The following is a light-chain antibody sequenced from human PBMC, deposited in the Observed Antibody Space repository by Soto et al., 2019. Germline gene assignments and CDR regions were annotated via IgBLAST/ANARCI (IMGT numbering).Light chain of an antibody. CDR1: SSDVGGYNY. Sequence: QSVLTQPASVSGSPGQSITISCTGTSSDVGGYNYVSWYQQHPGKAPKLMIYEVSNRPSGVSNRFSGSKSGNTASLTISGLQAEDEADYYCSSCTSSSFVVFGGGTKVTVL. V-gene: IGLV2-14*01. CDR2: EVS. J-gene: IGLJ2*01. CDR3: SSCTSSSFVV.